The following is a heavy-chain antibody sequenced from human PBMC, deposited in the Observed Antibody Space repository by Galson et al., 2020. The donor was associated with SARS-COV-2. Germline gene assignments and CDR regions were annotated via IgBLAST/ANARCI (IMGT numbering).Heavy chain of an antibody. D-gene: IGHD6-13*01. CDR1: GYTLTELS. J-gene: IGHJ4*02. Sequence: ASVKVSCKVSGYTLTELSMHWVRQAPGKGLEWMGGFDPEDGETIYAQKFQGRVTMTEDTSTDTAYMELSSLRSEDTAVYYCATGEGYSSSWYLGGDAGYYFDYWGQGTLVTVSS. CDR3: ATGEGYSSSWYLGGDAGYYFDY. V-gene: IGHV1-24*01. CDR2: FDPEDGET.